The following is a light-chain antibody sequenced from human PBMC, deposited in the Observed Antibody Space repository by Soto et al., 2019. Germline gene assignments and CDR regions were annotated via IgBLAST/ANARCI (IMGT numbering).Light chain of an antibody. J-gene: IGLJ2*01. V-gene: IGLV2-14*02. CDR1: SSDVGAYDL. CDR3: SSYTSSSTLV. CDR2: EAT. Sequence: QSALTQPASVSGSPGQSITISCTGTSSDVGAYDLVSWYQHHPGKVPKLIIYEATKWPSGISNRFSGSKSGNTASLTLSGLQAEDEADYYCSSYTSSSTLVFGGGTKLTVL.